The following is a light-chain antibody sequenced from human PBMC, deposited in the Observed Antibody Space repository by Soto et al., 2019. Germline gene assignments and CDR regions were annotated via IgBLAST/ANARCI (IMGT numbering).Light chain of an antibody. Sequence: DIVMTQSPDSLAVSLGERATINCKSSQSVLYSSNNKNYLAWFQQKPGQPPNLLIYWASTRESGVPDRFSGSLSGTDFTLTISSMQAEDVAVYSCQQYYSTPFTLGQGTKLEIK. CDR2: WAS. CDR3: QQYYSTPFT. V-gene: IGKV4-1*01. CDR1: QSVLYSSNNKNY. J-gene: IGKJ2*01.